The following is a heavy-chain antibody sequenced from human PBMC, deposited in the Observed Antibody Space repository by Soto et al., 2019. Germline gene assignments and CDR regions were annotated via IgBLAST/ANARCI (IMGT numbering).Heavy chain of an antibody. CDR3: ARDGGAY. Sequence: QVQLVESGGGVVQPGRSLRLSCAASGFTFSSYAMHWVRRAPGKGLEWMAVMSYDGSNKYYADSVKGRFTISRDNSKNTLSLQMNRLRPEDTAPYYCARDGGAYWGQGTLVIVSS. CDR2: MSYDGSNK. J-gene: IGHJ4*02. CDR1: GFTFSSYA. V-gene: IGHV3-30-3*01. D-gene: IGHD3-16*01.